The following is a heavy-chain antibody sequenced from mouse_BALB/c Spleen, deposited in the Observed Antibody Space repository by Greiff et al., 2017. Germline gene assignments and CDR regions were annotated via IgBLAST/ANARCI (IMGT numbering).Heavy chain of an antibody. CDR2: ISYDGSN. CDR3: ARPYYGSSSWYFDV. CDR1: GYSITSGYY. Sequence: ESGPGLVKPSQSLSLTCSVTGYSITSGYYWNWIRQFPGNKLEWMGYISYDGSNNYNPSLKNRISITRDTSKNQFFLKLNSVTTEDTATYYCARPYYGSSSWYFDVWGAGTTVTVSS. V-gene: IGHV3-6*02. J-gene: IGHJ1*01. D-gene: IGHD1-1*01.